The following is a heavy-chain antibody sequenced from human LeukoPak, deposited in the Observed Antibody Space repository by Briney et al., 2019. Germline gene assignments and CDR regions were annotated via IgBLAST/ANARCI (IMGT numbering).Heavy chain of an antibody. CDR2: INSDGSST. D-gene: IGHD2-15*01. CDR1: GFTFSSYW. CDR3: ARGEGCSGGSCYGYCFDY. Sequence: GGSLRLSCAAAGFTFSSYWMHWVRHAPGKGLVWVSRINSDGSSTSYADFVKGRFTISRDNAKNTLYLQMNSLRAEDTAVYYCARGEGCSGGSCYGYCFDYWGQGTLVTVSS. J-gene: IGHJ4*02. V-gene: IGHV3-74*01.